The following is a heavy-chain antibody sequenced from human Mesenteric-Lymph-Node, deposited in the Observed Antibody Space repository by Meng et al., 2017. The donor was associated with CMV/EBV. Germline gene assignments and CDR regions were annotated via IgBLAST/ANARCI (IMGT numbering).Heavy chain of an antibody. V-gene: IGHV4-34*01. CDR1: GESFRNYY. D-gene: IGHD6-6*01. CDR2: VYYGGNT. J-gene: IGHJ4*02. CDR3: ARRWYSSSYDY. Sequence: SETLSLTCAVYGESFRNYYWSWIRQPPGKGLEWIGSVYYGGNTDYNPSLKNRVTISLDMSKDQFSLKVNSVTAADTAVYYCARRWYSSSYDYWGQGTLVTVSS.